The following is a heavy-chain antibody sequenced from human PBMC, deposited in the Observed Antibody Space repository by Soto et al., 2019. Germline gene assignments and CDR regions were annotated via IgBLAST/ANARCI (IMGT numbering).Heavy chain of an antibody. V-gene: IGHV1-69*12. CDR1: GGTFSSYA. CDR2: IIPIFGTA. Sequence: QVQLVQSGAEVKKPGSSVKVSCKASGGTFSSYAISWVRQAPGQGLEWMGGIIPIFGTANYAQKFQGRVTITADESTSTSWMERSSLGSEDTAVYYCARDGGFQHQLGIVGYFALWGRGTLVTVSS. D-gene: IGHD7-27*01. CDR3: ARDGGFQHQLGIVGYFAL. J-gene: IGHJ2*01.